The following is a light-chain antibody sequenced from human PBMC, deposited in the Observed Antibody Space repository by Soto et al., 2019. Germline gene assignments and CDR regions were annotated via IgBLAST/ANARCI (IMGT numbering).Light chain of an antibody. V-gene: IGKV3-20*01. CDR3: QQYGSSLYT. Sequence: EIVLTQSPGTLSLSPGDRATLSCRATQSVNNNYVAWYQQKSGQAPRLLIFAASSRATGIPDRFSGSGSGTDFTLTISRLEPEDFAVYYWQQYGSSLYTFGRGTKLEI. CDR2: AAS. CDR1: QSVNNNY. J-gene: IGKJ2*01.